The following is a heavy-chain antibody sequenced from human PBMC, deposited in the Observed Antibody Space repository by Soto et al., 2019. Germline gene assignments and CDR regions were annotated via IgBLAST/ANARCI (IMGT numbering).Heavy chain of an antibody. V-gene: IGHV1-3*01. CDR2: INAGNGNT. J-gene: IGHJ6*02. Sequence: ASVKVSCKASGYSFTTYAMHWVRQAPGQRLEWMGWINAGNGNTKYSQKFQGRVTITRDTSASTAYMELSSLRSEDTAVYYCARDQPDYGMDVWGQGTTVTVSS. CDR1: GYSFTTYA. CDR3: ARDQPDYGMDV.